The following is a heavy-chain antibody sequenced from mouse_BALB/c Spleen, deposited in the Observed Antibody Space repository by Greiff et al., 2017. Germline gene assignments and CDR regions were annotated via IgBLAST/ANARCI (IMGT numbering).Heavy chain of an antibody. D-gene: IGHD2-1*01. V-gene: IGHV3-2*02. CDR3: ARAYGNSYWYFDV. Sequence: VQLQQSGPGLVKPSQSLSLTCTVTGYSITSDYAWNWIRRFPGNKLEWMGYISYSGSTSYNPSLKSRISITRDTSKNQFFLQLNSVTTEDTATYCCARAYGNSYWYFDVWGAGTTVTVSS. CDR2: ISYSGST. J-gene: IGHJ1*01. CDR1: GYSITSDYA.